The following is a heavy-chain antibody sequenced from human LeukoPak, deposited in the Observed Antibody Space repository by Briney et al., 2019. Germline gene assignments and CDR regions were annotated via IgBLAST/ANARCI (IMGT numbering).Heavy chain of an antibody. Sequence: QPGGSMSLSCAAAGFTFSSYAMSWVRQAPGEGLGLVSAISGSGGSTYCADSVKGRFTISRDNSKNTLYLQMNSLRAEDTAVYYCAKAGRTVAGSYYFDYWGQGTLVTVSS. CDR3: AKAGRTVAGSYYFDY. V-gene: IGHV3-23*01. D-gene: IGHD6-19*01. CDR2: ISGSGGST. CDR1: GFTFSSYA. J-gene: IGHJ4*02.